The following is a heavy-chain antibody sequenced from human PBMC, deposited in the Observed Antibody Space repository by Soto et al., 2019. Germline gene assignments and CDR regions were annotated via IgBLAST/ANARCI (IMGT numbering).Heavy chain of an antibody. D-gene: IGHD5-18*01. J-gene: IGHJ6*03. V-gene: IGHV4-34*01. CDR1: GGSFSGYY. CDR2: INHSGST. Sequence: SETLSLTCAVYGGSFSGYYWSWIRQPPGKGLEWIGEINHSGSTNYNPSLKSRVTISVDTSKNQFSLKLSSVTAADTAVYYCAGSGVNSYGQPNFYYYYMDVWGKGTTVTVSS. CDR3: AGSGVNSYGQPNFYYYYMDV.